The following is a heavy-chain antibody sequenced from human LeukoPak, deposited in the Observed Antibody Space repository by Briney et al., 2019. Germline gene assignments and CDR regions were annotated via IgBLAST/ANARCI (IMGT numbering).Heavy chain of an antibody. J-gene: IGHJ3*02. V-gene: IGHV4-34*01. CDR3: ARPRGYCSSTSCWKGAFDI. Sequence: SETLSLTCAVYGGSFSGYYWSWIRQPPGKGLEWIGEINHSGSTNYNPSLKSRVTISVDTSKNQFSLKLSSVTAADTAVYYCARPRGYCSSTSCWKGAFDIWGPGTMVTVSS. CDR2: INHSGST. D-gene: IGHD2-2*01. CDR1: GGSFSGYY.